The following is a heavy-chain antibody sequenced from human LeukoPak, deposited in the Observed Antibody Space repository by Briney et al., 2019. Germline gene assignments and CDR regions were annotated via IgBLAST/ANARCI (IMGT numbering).Heavy chain of an antibody. CDR3: ARDLVVGGSYSNFDY. D-gene: IGHD1-26*01. CDR2: INWNGGST. V-gene: IGHV3-20*04. CDR1: GFTISSYG. J-gene: IGHJ4*02. Sequence: PGGSLRLSCAASGFTISSYGMSWVRQAPGKGLEWVSGINWNGGSTGYADSVKGRFTISRDNAKNSLYLQMNSLRAEDTALYYCARDLVVGGSYSNFDYWGQGTLVTVSS.